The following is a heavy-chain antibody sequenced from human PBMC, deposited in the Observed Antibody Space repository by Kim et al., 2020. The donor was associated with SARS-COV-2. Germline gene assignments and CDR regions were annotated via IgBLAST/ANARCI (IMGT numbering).Heavy chain of an antibody. CDR2: ISYSGST. Sequence: SETLSLTCTVSGGSISSGDYYWSWIRQHPGKGLEWIGYISYSGSTSYNPSLRSRVTISIDTSKNQFSLKLRSVTAADTAVYYCARGRSYSDYWGQGTLVTVSS. V-gene: IGHV4-31*03. CDR1: GGSISSGDYY. J-gene: IGHJ4*02. CDR3: ARGRSYSDY.